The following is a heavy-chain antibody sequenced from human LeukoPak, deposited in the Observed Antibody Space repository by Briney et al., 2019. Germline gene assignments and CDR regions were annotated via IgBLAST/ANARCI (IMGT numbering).Heavy chain of an antibody. V-gene: IGHV4-59*01. CDR1: GGSIGTYY. Sequence: PSETLSLTCTVSGGSIGTYYWSWIRQPPGKGLEWIGYIFYSGGTTYNPSLNSRVSISVNTSKSQFALTLNSVTAADTAVYYCARPRIGGARRGAFDIWGQGTMVTVSS. D-gene: IGHD3-16*01. CDR2: IFYSGGT. CDR3: ARPRIGGARRGAFDI. J-gene: IGHJ3*02.